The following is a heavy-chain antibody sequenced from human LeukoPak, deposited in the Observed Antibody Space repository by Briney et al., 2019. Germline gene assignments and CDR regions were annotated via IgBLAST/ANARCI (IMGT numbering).Heavy chain of an antibody. J-gene: IGHJ4*02. CDR1: GGSISSSSYY. V-gene: IGHV4-39*01. CDR3: ARTYYDFWSGYSYYFDY. CDR2: IYYSGST. D-gene: IGHD3-3*01. Sequence: SETLSLTCTVSGGSISSSSYYWGWIRQPPGKGLEWIGSIYYSGSTYYNPSLKSRVTISVDTSKNQFSLKLSSVTAADTAVYYCARTYYDFWSGYSYYFDYWGQGTLVTVSS.